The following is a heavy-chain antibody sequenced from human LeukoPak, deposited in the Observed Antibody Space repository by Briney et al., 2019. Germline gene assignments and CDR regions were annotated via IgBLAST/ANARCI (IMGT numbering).Heavy chain of an antibody. D-gene: IGHD3-3*01. V-gene: IGHV3-30*02. CDR2: IRYDGSNK. J-gene: IGHJ5*02. CDR1: GFTFSSYG. Sequence: GGSLRLSCAASGFTFSSYGMHWVRQAPGKGLEWVAFIRYDGSNKYYADSVKGRFTISRDNSKNTLYLQMNSLRSEDTAVYYCAKDAEIFGVVMGASGSNHWGQGTLVPVSS. CDR3: AKDAEIFGVVMGASGSNH.